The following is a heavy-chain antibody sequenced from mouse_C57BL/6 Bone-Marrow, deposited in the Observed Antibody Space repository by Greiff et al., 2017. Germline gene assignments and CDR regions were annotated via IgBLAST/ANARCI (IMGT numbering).Heavy chain of an antibody. V-gene: IGHV5-6*01. CDR3: ARPYGSSLAWFAY. J-gene: IGHJ3*01. D-gene: IGHD1-1*01. CDR2: ISSGGSYT. CDR1: GFTFSSYG. Sequence: EVMLVESGGDLVKPGGSLKLSCAASGFTFSSYGMSWVRQTPDKRLEWVATISSGGSYTYYPDSVKGRFTISRENAKNTLYLQMSSLKSEDTAMYYCARPYGSSLAWFAYWGQGTLVTVSA.